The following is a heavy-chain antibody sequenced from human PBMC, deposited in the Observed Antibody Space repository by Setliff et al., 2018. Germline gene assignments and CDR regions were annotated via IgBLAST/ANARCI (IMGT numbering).Heavy chain of an antibody. D-gene: IGHD2-21*02. CDR3: VKDPSVYGADSESI. V-gene: IGHV3-64D*09. CDR1: GFTVSTFS. CDR2: ISSTGIPI. Sequence: PGGSLRLSCAASGFTVSTFSMHWVRQAPGKGLESVSAISSTGIPIYYADSVKARFSISRDDAKNTLYLQMTSLRADDTAVYYCVKDPSVYGADSESIWGHGTMVTVSS. J-gene: IGHJ3*02.